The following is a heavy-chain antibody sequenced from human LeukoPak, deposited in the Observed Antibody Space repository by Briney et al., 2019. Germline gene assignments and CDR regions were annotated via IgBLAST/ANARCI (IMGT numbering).Heavy chain of an antibody. CDR3: AIGGTYGSGS. Sequence: GGSLRLSCAASRFTFRNHGMHWVRQAPGKGLEWVAVIWYDGSDTYYTDSVKGRFTISRDNSKNTLYLQMNSLRVEDTAVYYCAIGGTYGSGSWGQGTLVTVSS. D-gene: IGHD3-10*01. V-gene: IGHV3-33*03. CDR1: RFTFRNHG. J-gene: IGHJ4*02. CDR2: IWYDGSDT.